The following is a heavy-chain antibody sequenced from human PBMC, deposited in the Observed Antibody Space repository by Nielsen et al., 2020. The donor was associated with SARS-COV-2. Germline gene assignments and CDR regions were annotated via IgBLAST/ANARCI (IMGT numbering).Heavy chain of an antibody. Sequence: SETLSLTCTVSGGSISSYYWSWIRQPPGKGLEWIGYIYYSGSTNYNPSLKSRVTISVDTSKNQFSLKLSSVTAADTAVYYCARNRRVVPAANHASPYYYYGMDVWGQGTTVTVSS. V-gene: IGHV4-59*12. CDR3: ARNRRVVPAANHASPYYYYGMDV. J-gene: IGHJ6*02. CDR2: IYYSGST. CDR1: GGSISSYY. D-gene: IGHD2-2*01.